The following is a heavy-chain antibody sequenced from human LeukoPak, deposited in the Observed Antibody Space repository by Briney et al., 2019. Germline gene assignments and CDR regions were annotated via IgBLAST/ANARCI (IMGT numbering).Heavy chain of an antibody. V-gene: IGHV3-21*01. CDR1: GFTFSSYS. D-gene: IGHD3-22*01. CDR2: ISSSSSYI. CDR3: ARDSSSGYYLFDY. J-gene: IGHJ4*02. Sequence: PGGSLRLSCAASGFTFSSYSMNWVRQAPGKGLEWVSSISSSSSYIYYADSVKGRFTISRDNAKNSLYLQMNSLRAEDTAVYYCARDSSSGYYLFDYWGQGTLVTVSS.